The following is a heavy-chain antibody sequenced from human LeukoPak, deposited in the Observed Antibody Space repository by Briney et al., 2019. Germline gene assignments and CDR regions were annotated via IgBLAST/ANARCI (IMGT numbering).Heavy chain of an antibody. CDR1: GFTFTTYW. CDR3: ARDRWGYSYGGD. D-gene: IGHD5-18*01. J-gene: IGHJ4*02. V-gene: IGHV3-7*01. CDR2: IKQDGTEK. Sequence: GGSLRLSCAASGFTFTTYWMSWVRQAPGKGLEWVANIKQDGTEKYYVDSVKGRFTISRDNAKNSLYLQMNSLRAEDTAVYYCARDRWGYSYGGDWGQGTLVTVSS.